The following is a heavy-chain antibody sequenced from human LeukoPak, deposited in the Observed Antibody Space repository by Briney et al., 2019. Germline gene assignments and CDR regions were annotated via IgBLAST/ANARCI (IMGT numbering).Heavy chain of an antibody. D-gene: IGHD4-17*01. CDR3: ARGRDGDYDGNWYYYYGMDV. CDR1: GYTFTSYD. CDR2: MNPNSGNT. J-gene: IGHJ6*02. V-gene: IGHV1-8*01. Sequence: ASVKVSCKASGYTFTSYDINWVRQATGQGLEWMGWMNPNSGNTGYAQKFQGRVTMTRNTSISTACMELSSLRSEDTAVYYCARGRDGDYDGNWYYYYGMDVWGQGTTVTVSS.